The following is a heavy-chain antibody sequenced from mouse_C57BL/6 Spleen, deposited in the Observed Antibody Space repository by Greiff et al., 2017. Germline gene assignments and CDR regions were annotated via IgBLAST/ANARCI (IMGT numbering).Heavy chain of an antibody. CDR2: IDPSDSET. J-gene: IGHJ4*01. V-gene: IGHV1-52*01. Sequence: QVQLQQPGAELVRPGSSVKLSCKASGYTFTSYWMHWVKQRPIQGLEWIGNIDPSDSETHYNQKFKDKATLTVDKSSSTAYMQLSSLTSEDSAVYYCARDPLWLRRYAMDYWGQGTSVTVSS. D-gene: IGHD2-2*01. CDR3: ARDPLWLRRYAMDY. CDR1: GYTFTSYW.